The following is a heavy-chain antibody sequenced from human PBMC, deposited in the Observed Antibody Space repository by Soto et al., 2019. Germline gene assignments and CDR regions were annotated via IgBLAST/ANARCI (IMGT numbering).Heavy chain of an antibody. CDR1: EGSFSGYY. CDR2: INHSGST. D-gene: IGHD3-16*01. V-gene: IGHV4-34*01. CDR3: ARGGRGNWFDP. J-gene: IGHJ5*02. Sequence: QVQVQQGGAGLLKTSATLSLPCAVYEGSFSGYYWSWIRQSPEKGLEWMGEINHSGSTNYNPSLKSRVTISVDTSKNQFALKLNSVTAADMAVYYCARGGRGNWFDPWGQGTLVTVSS.